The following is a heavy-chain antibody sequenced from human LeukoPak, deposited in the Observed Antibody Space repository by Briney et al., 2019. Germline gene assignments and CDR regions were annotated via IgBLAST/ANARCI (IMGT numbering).Heavy chain of an antibody. J-gene: IGHJ3*02. CDR2: IYYSGST. CDR3: ARYIVSYPHDAFDI. Sequence: SETLSLTCTVSGGSISSYYWSRIRQPPGKGLEWIGYIYYSGSTSYNPSLKSRVTISVDTSKKQFFLKLSSVTAADTAFYYCARYIVSYPHDAFDIWGQGTMVTVSS. CDR1: GGSISSYY. D-gene: IGHD1-26*01. V-gene: IGHV4-59*01.